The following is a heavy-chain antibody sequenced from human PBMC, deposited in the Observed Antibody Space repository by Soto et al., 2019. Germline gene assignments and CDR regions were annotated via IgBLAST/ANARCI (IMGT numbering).Heavy chain of an antibody. CDR3: ARGVPFGHYSMDV. Sequence: SETLYLTCAVYDGSCTGFHWTCVRRPPGKGLEWIGEIKHSGSTNYNPSLTRRVTISVDTSKNQFSLKLNSVTAADTAVYYCARGVPFGHYSMDVWGQGTTVT. CDR1: DGSCTGFH. V-gene: IGHV4-34*01. J-gene: IGHJ6*02. D-gene: IGHD3-3*01. CDR2: IKHSGST.